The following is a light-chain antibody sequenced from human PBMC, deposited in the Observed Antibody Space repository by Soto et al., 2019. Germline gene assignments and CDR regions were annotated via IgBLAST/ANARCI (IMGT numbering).Light chain of an antibody. J-gene: IGKJ1*01. CDR2: AAS. CDR1: QTITSD. Sequence: DLQMTQSPSSLSASVGDRVTITCRASQTITSDLNWYQQRPGKAPKLLIYAASNLQSGVPSRFSGSGSGTDFTFIISSLQPEDSATYYCQQTYSTPRWTFGQGTKVEIK. CDR3: QQTYSTPRWT. V-gene: IGKV1-39*01.